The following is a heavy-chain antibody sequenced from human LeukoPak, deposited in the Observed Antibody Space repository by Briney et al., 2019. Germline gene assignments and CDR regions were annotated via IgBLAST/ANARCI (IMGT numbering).Heavy chain of an antibody. D-gene: IGHD4-23*01. CDR1: GRSFSGYY. V-gene: IGHV4-34*01. Sequence: PSETLSLTCAVYGRSFSGYYWTWIRQTPGKGLEWIGEINHSGSTNYNPSLKSRVTISVDTSKNQFSLKLSSVTAADTAVYYCARVRRGVTLNYYYYMDVWGKGTTVTVSS. CDR3: ARVRRGVTLNYYYYMDV. J-gene: IGHJ6*03. CDR2: INHSGST.